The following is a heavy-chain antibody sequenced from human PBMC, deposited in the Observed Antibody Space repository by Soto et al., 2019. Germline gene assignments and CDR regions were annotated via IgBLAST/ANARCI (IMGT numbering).Heavy chain of an antibody. D-gene: IGHD3-22*01. Sequence: PGGSLRLSCAASGFTVSSYWMSWVRQAPGKGLEWVATIRQDGNEKYYVDSVKGRFTISRDNTKNSLFLQMNNLRAEDTAVYNCARESLATMIHFGLWGQGTLVTVSP. CDR3: ARESLATMIHFGL. CDR1: GFTVSSYW. CDR2: IRQDGNEK. V-gene: IGHV3-7*01. J-gene: IGHJ5*02.